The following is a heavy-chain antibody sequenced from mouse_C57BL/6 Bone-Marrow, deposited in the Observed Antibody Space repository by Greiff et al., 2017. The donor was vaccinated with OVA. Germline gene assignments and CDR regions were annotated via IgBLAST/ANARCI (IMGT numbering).Heavy chain of an antibody. CDR1: GFTFSSYA. D-gene: IGHD3-2*02. CDR2: ISSGGDYI. Sequence: EVHLVESGEGLVKPGGSLKLSCAASGFTFSSYAMSWVRQTPEKRLEWVAYISSGGDYIYYADTVKGRFTISRDNARNTLYLQMSSLKSEDTAMYYCTREGGPRQLRPIWYFDVWGTGTTVTVSS. CDR3: TREGGPRQLRPIWYFDV. V-gene: IGHV5-9-1*02. J-gene: IGHJ1*03.